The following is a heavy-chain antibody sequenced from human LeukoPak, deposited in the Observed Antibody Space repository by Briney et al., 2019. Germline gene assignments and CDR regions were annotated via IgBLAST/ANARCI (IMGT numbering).Heavy chain of an antibody. D-gene: IGHD3-3*01. CDR3: AKDSYDFWSGYSLFDY. Sequence: GGSLRLSCVASGFTFSSYAMSWVRQAPGKGLEWVSAISGSGGSTYYADSVKGRFTISRDNSKNTLYLQMNSLRAEDTAVYYCAKDSYDFWSGYSLFDYWGQGTLVTVSS. CDR1: GFTFSSYA. J-gene: IGHJ4*02. CDR2: ISGSGGST. V-gene: IGHV3-23*01.